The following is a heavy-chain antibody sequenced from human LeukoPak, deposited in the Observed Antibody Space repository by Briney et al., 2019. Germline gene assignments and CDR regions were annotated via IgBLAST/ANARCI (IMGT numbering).Heavy chain of an antibody. J-gene: IGHJ4*02. CDR2: ISSSSDIL. Sequence: GRSLTPSCADSGFTVSGYEVNRVRQALGKGQEWLSYISSSSDILKNADSVRGRFTISRDNAKNSLYLQMTSLRDEDTALYYCVRDLHWAFDYWGQGTPVTVSS. D-gene: IGHD7-27*01. CDR1: GFTVSGYE. CDR3: VRDLHWAFDY. V-gene: IGHV3-48*03.